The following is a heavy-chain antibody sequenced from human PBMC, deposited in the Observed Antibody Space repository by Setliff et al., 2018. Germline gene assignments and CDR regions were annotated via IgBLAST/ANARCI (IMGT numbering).Heavy chain of an antibody. J-gene: IGHJ2*01. Sequence: PSETLSLTCTVSGGSISNSTFYWGWIRQHPGKGLEWIGSINYYGSIFDDGTTYSTYYNPSLKSRATISIDTSKSQFSLKLSSMTAADTALYYCARNPDFLQYSFDLWGRGTLVTVSS. D-gene: IGHD5-12*01. V-gene: IGHV4-39*07. CDR2: INYYGSIFDDGTTYST. CDR3: ARNPDFLQYSFDL. CDR1: GGSISNSTFY.